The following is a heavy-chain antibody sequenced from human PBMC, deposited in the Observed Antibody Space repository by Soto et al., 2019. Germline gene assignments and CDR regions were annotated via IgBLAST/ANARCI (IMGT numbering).Heavy chain of an antibody. V-gene: IGHV3-23*01. D-gene: IGHD6-13*01. CDR2: INDAGGIT. Sequence: EVQLLESGGGLVQPGGSLRLSCAASGFTFNTYAMSWVRQAPGKGLGWVSSINDAGGITYYPDSVKGRFTISRDNSKSKLYLQMNSLRDEDTAIYYCAKDRDSSSWDVDYWGQGTLVTVSS. J-gene: IGHJ4*02. CDR3: AKDRDSSSWDVDY. CDR1: GFTFNTYA.